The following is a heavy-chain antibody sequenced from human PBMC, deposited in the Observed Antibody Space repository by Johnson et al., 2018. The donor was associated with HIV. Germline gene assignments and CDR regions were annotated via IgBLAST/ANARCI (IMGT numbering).Heavy chain of an antibody. D-gene: IGHD1-26*01. J-gene: IGHJ3*02. CDR1: GFTFSSYA. CDR3: ARDREWELLFGAFDI. CDR2: ISYDGSKT. Sequence: QVQLVESGGGVVQPGRSLRLSCAASGFTFSSYAMHWVRQAPGKGLEWVAVISYDGSKTYYADSVKGRVTISRDNSKNTLYLQMNSLRPEDTAVYYCARDREWELLFGAFDIWGQGTVVTVSS. V-gene: IGHV3-30*04.